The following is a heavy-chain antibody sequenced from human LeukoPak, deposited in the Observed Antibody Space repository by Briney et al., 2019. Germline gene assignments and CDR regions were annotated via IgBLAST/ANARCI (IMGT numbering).Heavy chain of an antibody. CDR3: ARGKGIAAAGPNRRGYYFDY. D-gene: IGHD6-13*01. CDR2: IYYSGST. CDR1: GGSIRSYY. J-gene: IGHJ4*02. V-gene: IGHV4-59*05. Sequence: PSETLSLTCSVSGGSIRSYYWSWIRQPPGKGLEWIGSIYYSGSTYYNPSLKSRVTISVDTSKNQFSLKLSSVTAADTAVYYCARGKGIAAAGPNRRGYYFDYWGQGTLVTVSS.